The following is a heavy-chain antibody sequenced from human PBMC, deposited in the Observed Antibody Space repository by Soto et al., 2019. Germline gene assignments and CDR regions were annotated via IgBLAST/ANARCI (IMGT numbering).Heavy chain of an antibody. CDR2: ISGSGGST. D-gene: IGHD1-26*01. Sequence: GGSLRLSCAASGFTFSSYAMSWVRQAPGKGLEWVSAISGSGGSTYYADSVKGRFTISRDNSKNTLYLQMNSLRAEDTAVYYCAKGGRISSSGATYFDYWGQGTLVTVSS. CDR1: GFTFSSYA. V-gene: IGHV3-23*01. CDR3: AKGGRISSSGATYFDY. J-gene: IGHJ4*02.